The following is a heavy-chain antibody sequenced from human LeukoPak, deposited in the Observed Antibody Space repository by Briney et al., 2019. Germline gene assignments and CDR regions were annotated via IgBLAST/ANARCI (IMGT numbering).Heavy chain of an antibody. CDR3: ARGALATADAFDI. V-gene: IGHV4-34*01. J-gene: IGHJ3*02. CDR1: GGSFSGYY. CDR2: IDHSGST. Sequence: SETLSLTCAVYGGSFSGYYWSWIRQPPGKGLEWIGEIDHSGSTNCNPSLKSRVTISVDTSKNQFSLKLSSVTAADTAVYYCARGALATADAFDIWGQGTMVTVSS. D-gene: IGHD4-17*01.